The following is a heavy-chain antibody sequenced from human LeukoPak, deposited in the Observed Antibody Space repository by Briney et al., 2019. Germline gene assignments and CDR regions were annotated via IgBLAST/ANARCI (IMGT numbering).Heavy chain of an antibody. J-gene: IGHJ4*02. Sequence: SETLSLTCTVSVGSISSYYWSLIRQPPGKGLEWIGYIYYSGSTNYNPSLKSRVTISVDTSKSQFSLKLSSVTAADTAVYYCARRARYCSGGSCSYYFDYWGQGTLVTVSS. CDR3: ARRARYCSGGSCSYYFDY. CDR1: VGSISSYY. V-gene: IGHV4-59*08. CDR2: IYYSGST. D-gene: IGHD2-15*01.